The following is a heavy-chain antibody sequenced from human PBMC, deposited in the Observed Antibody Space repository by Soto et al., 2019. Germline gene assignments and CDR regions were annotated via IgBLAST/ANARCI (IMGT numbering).Heavy chain of an antibody. CDR2: ISAYNGNT. CDR3: ARPRYYSDSSGYYVDY. D-gene: IGHD3-22*01. CDR1: GYTFTSYG. Sequence: ASVKVSCKASGYTFTSYGISWVRQAPGQGLEWMGWISAYNGNTNYAQKLQGRVTMTTDTSTSTAYMELRSLRSDDTAVYYCARPRYYSDSSGYYVDYWGQGTLVTVSS. V-gene: IGHV1-18*01. J-gene: IGHJ4*02.